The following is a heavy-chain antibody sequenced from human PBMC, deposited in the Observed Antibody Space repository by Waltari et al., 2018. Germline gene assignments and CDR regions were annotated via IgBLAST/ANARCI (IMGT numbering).Heavy chain of an antibody. CDR3: ERASYSALRYTLRSRSDAPGPY. V-gene: IGHV1-8*02. CDR1: GYTFTNSD. Sequence: QVELVQSGAEVKKPGASVEVSCKASGYTFTNSDITCMRQATGQGHEWMGWLNINSGNSGYLHEYAGRGPVTMTTYTTTYYMDLNRLRPEDTAVYVCERASYSALRYTLRSRSDAPGPYWGQGTLVTVSS. D-gene: IGHD3-10*01. CDR2: LNINSGNS. J-gene: IGHJ4*02.